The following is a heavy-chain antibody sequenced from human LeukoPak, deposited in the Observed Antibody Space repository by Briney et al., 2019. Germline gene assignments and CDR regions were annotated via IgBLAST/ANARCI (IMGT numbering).Heavy chain of an antibody. CDR1: GFPFSSYW. J-gene: IGHJ4*02. Sequence: GSLRLSCAASGFPFSSYWMHWVRQAPGKGLEWVSSISTSGSYIYYADSVKGRFTISRDNATNSLSLQMNSLRAEDTAVYYCARDHLAPYFASYSSSSGTFDYWGQGTLVTVSS. CDR2: ISTSGSYI. CDR3: ARDHLAPYFASYSSSSGTFDY. D-gene: IGHD6-6*01. V-gene: IGHV3-21*01.